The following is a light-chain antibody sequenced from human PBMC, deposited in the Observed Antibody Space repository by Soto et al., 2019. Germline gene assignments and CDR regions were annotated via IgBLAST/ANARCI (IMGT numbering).Light chain of an antibody. CDR3: QQYDSSSPT. J-gene: IGKJ2*01. Sequence: DIQMTQSPSTLSASVGDGVTITCRASQNISVWLAWYQQRPGKAPKFLMYDASSLETGVPSRFSGSGSGTEFTLTIRSLQPDESATYYCQQYDSSSPTFGQGTKLEIK. CDR2: DAS. CDR1: QNISVW. V-gene: IGKV1-5*01.